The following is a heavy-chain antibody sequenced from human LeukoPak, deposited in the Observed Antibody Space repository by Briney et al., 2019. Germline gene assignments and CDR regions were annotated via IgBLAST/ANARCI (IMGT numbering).Heavy chain of an antibody. Sequence: GGSLRLSCAASGFTFSSYGMHWVRQAPGKGLEWVAVIWYDGSNKYYADSVKGRFTISRDNSKNTLYLQMNSLRAEDTAVYYCARDVDTSSHFSRFDPWGQGTLVTVSS. CDR3: ARDVDTSSHFSRFDP. D-gene: IGHD5-18*01. J-gene: IGHJ5*02. V-gene: IGHV3-33*01. CDR2: IWYDGSNK. CDR1: GFTFSSYG.